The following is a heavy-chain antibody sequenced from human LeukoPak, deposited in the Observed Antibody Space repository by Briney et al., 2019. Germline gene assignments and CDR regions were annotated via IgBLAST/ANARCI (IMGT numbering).Heavy chain of an antibody. CDR2: IYTSGST. Sequence: SETLFLTCTVSGGSISSYYWSWIRQPAGKGLEWIGHIYTSGSTNYNPSLKSRVTMSVDTSKNQFSLKLSSVTAADTAVYYCARDGPSMVRGDLSWFDPWGQGTLVTVSS. D-gene: IGHD3-10*01. V-gene: IGHV4-4*07. CDR1: GGSISSYY. CDR3: ARDGPSMVRGDLSWFDP. J-gene: IGHJ5*02.